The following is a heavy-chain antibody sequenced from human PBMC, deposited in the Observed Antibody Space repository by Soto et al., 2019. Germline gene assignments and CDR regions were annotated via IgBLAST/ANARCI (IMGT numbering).Heavy chain of an antibody. V-gene: IGHV1-69*13. J-gene: IGHJ4*02. CDR1: GGTFSSYA. CDR2: IIPIFGTA. D-gene: IGHD5-18*01. Sequence: PGASVKVSCKASGGTFSSYAISWVRQAPGQGLEWMGGIIPIFGTANYAQKFQGRVTITADESTSTAYMELSSLRSEDTAVYYCARDHSGYSYGPKFDYWGQGTLVTVAS. CDR3: ARDHSGYSYGPKFDY.